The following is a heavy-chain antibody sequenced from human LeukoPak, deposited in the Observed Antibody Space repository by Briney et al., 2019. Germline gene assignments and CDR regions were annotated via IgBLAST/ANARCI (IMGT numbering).Heavy chain of an antibody. CDR3: ARCLYGGNSYYYYGMDV. D-gene: IGHD4-23*01. V-gene: IGHV4-59*01. CDR2: IYYSGST. CDR1: GGSISSYY. Sequence: SETLSLTCTVSGGSISSYYWSWIRQPPGKGLEWIGYIYYSGSTNYNPSLKSRVTISVDTSKNQFSLKLSSVTAADTAVYYCARCLYGGNSYYYYGMDVWGQGTTVTVSS. J-gene: IGHJ6*02.